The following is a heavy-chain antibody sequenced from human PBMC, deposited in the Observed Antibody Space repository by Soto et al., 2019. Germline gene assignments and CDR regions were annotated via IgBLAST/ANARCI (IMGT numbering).Heavy chain of an antibody. Sequence: ASVKVSCKASGYTFTSYGTSWVRQAPGQGLEWMGWISAYNGNTNYAQKLQGRVTMTTDTSTSTAYMELRSLRSDDTAVYYCARDQGYCTNGVCYTGYYYYGMDVWGQGTTVTVSS. V-gene: IGHV1-18*04. CDR3: ARDQGYCTNGVCYTGYYYYGMDV. CDR2: ISAYNGNT. CDR1: GYTFTSYG. D-gene: IGHD2-8*01. J-gene: IGHJ6*02.